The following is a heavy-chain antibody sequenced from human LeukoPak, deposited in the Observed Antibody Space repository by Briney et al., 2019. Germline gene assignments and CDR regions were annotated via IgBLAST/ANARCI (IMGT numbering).Heavy chain of an antibody. CDR1: GFTFSTSA. J-gene: IGHJ3*02. D-gene: IGHD6-19*01. V-gene: IGHV3-23*01. Sequence: SGGSPRLSCEASGFTFSTSAMSWVRQAPGKGLEWVSAISGSGGRTYYADSVKGRFTISRDNSKSMLYLQMNSLRAEDTAVYYCAKDASAVAGPEGSFDIWGQGTMVTVSS. CDR2: ISGSGGRT. CDR3: AKDASAVAGPEGSFDI.